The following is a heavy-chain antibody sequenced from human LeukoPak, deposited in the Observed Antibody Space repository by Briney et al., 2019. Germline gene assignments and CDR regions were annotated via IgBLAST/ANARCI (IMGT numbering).Heavy chain of an antibody. CDR2: IYYSGST. D-gene: IGHD6-13*01. Sequence: SETLSLTCTVSGGSISGYYWSWIRQPPGKGLEWIGYIYYSGSTNYNLSLKSRVTISVDTSKNQFSLKLSSVTAADTAVYYCASQHSSSWSYYFDYWGQGTLVTVSS. J-gene: IGHJ4*02. CDR1: GGSISGYY. CDR3: ASQHSSSWSYYFDY. V-gene: IGHV4-59*08.